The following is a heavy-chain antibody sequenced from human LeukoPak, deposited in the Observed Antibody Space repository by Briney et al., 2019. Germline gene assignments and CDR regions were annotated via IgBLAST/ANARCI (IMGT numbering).Heavy chain of an antibody. V-gene: IGHV1-2*02. CDR1: GYTFINYN. Sequence: GASVKVSCKASGYTFINYNINWVRQATGQGLEWMGWMNPNSGGTNYAQKFQGRVTMTRDTSISTAYMELSRLRSDDTAVYYCARDQGGLVLRYFDWLSSLDYWGQGTLVTVSS. CDR3: ARDQGGLVLRYFDWLSSLDY. J-gene: IGHJ4*02. CDR2: MNPNSGGT. D-gene: IGHD3-9*01.